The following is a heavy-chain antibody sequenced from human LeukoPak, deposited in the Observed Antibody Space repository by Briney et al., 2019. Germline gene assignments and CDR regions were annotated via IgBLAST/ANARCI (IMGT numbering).Heavy chain of an antibody. CDR3: AKSKWYSYGYYDY. CDR2: ISYDGSNK. CDR1: GFTFSSYG. D-gene: IGHD5-18*01. V-gene: IGHV3-30*18. Sequence: GGSLRLSCAASGFTFSSYGMHWVRQAPGKGLEWVAVISYDGSNKYYADSVKGRFTTSRDNSKNTLYLQMNSLRAEDTAVYYCAKSKWYSYGYYDYWGQGTLVTVSS. J-gene: IGHJ4*02.